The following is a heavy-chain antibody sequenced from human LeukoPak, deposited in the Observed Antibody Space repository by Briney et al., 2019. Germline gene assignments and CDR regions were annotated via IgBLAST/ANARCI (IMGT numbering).Heavy chain of an antibody. J-gene: IGHJ4*02. V-gene: IGHV4-59*01. CDR1: GDSISSYY. CDR2: IYHSGST. Sequence: PSETLSLTCTVSGDSISSYYWSWIRQPPGKGLEWIGYIYHSGSTNYNPSLKSRVTISADTSKDQFSLKLASVTAADTAVYYCATGYSSTWYYFDYGGEGTLVTVSS. CDR3: ATGYSSTWYYFDY. D-gene: IGHD6-13*01.